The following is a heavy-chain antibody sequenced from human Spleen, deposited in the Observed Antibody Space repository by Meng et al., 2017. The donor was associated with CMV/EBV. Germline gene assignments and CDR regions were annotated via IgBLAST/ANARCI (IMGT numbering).Heavy chain of an antibody. CDR3: ARHWLVRYYFDY. Sequence: GESLKISCKASGFIFRSYSMTWVRQAPGKGLEWVSSVDSGPGHTFYADSVKGRFTVSRDKTNDSLYLQMSSLRAEDTAVYYCARHWLVRYYFDYWGQGTLVTVSS. J-gene: IGHJ4*02. V-gene: IGHV3-21*01. CDR1: GFIFRSYS. D-gene: IGHD6-19*01. CDR2: VDSGPGHT.